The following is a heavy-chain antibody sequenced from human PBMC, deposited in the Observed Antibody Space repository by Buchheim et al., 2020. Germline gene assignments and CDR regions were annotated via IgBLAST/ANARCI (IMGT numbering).Heavy chain of an antibody. CDR2: ISYDGSNK. D-gene: IGHD5-18*01. V-gene: IGHV3-30-3*01. J-gene: IGHJ4*02. CDR1: GFTFSSYA. CDR3: ARDRGLGGYSYGSDY. Sequence: QVQLVESGGGVVQPGRSLRLSCAASGFTFSSYAMHWVRQAPGTGLEWVAVISYDGSNKYYADSVKGRFTISRDNSKNTLYLQMNSLRAEDTAVYYCARDRGLGGYSYGSDYWGQGTL.